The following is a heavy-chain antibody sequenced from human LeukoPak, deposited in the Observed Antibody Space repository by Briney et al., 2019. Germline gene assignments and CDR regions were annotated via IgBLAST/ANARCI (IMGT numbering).Heavy chain of an antibody. J-gene: IGHJ4*02. D-gene: IGHD1-1*01. CDR1: GGSIRSSNW. Sequence: PSGTLSLTCDVSGGSIRSSNWWSWVRQPPGKGPEWIGEISHSGTTNYNPSLKSRVTISVDKSKNQFSMKLTSVTAADTAVYYCARESHVERDDFWGQGTLITVSS. CDR3: ARESHVERDDF. V-gene: IGHV4-4*02. CDR2: ISHSGTT.